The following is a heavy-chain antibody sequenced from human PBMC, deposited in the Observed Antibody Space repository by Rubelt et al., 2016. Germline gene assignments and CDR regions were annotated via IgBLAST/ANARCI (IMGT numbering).Heavy chain of an antibody. J-gene: IGHJ4*02. D-gene: IGHD2-2*01. Sequence: QVQLVESGGGVVQPGRSLRLSCAASGFTFSSYAMHWVRQAPGKGLEWVAVVSYDGSNKYYADSVKGRFTISRDNSNNTVYLQMNSLRAEDTAVYYCAREITPADLDWGQGTLVTVSS. CDR3: AREITPADLD. CDR1: GFTFSSYA. CDR2: VSYDGSNK. V-gene: IGHV3-30*04.